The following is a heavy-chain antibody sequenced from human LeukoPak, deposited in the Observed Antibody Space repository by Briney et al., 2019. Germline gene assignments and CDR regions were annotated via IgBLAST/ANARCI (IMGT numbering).Heavy chain of an antibody. Sequence: ASVKVSCKASGYTFTSYDINRVRQATGQGLEWMGWMNPNSGNTGYAQKFQGRVTMTRNTSISTAYMELSSLRSEDTAVYYCARGRTVTTALPDYWGQGTLVTVSS. CDR1: GYTFTSYD. J-gene: IGHJ4*02. V-gene: IGHV1-8*01. D-gene: IGHD4-17*01. CDR3: ARGRTVTTALPDY. CDR2: MNPNSGNT.